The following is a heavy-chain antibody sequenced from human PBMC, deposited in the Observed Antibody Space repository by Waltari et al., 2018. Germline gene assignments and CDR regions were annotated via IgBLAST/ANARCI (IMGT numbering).Heavy chain of an antibody. CDR2: IYYSGST. CDR1: GGSISSSSYY. Sequence: QLQLQESGPGLVKPSETLSLTCTVSGGSISSSSYYWGWIRQPPGKGLEWIGSIYYSGSTYYNPSLKIRVTISVDTSKNQFSLKLSFVTAADTAVYYCARSHGSELYYFDYWGQGTLVTVSS. J-gene: IGHJ4*02. V-gene: IGHV4-39*07. D-gene: IGHD6-19*01. CDR3: ARSHGSELYYFDY.